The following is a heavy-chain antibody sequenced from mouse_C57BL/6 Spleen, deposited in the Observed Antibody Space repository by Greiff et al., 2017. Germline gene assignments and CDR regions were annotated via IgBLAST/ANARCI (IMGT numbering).Heavy chain of an antibody. J-gene: IGHJ1*03. Sequence: QVQLQQPGAELVRPGSSVKLSCKASGYTFTSYWMDWVKQRPGQGLEWIGNIYPSDSETHYTQKFKDKATLTVDKSSSTAYMQLSSLTSEDSAVYYCARSLLPPGYFDVWGTGTTVTVSS. CDR1: GYTFTSYW. D-gene: IGHD1-1*01. CDR2: IYPSDSET. CDR3: ARSLLPPGYFDV. V-gene: IGHV1-61*01.